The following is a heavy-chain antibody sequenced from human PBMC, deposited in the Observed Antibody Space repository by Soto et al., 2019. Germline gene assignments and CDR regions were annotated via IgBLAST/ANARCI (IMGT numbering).Heavy chain of an antibody. CDR2: ISNDGANR. CDR1: GFSFSSYA. CDR3: AILAQQLVRAGAAFDI. Sequence: QVLLVESGGGVVQPGRSLRLSCAASGFSFSSYAIHWARQAPGKGLEWVSYISNDGANRYYADSVKGRFTISRDNPKNTLYLQMNSLRAEDTAIYYCAILAQQLVRAGAAFDIWGQGTMVTVSS. D-gene: IGHD6-6*01. J-gene: IGHJ3*02. V-gene: IGHV3-30*03.